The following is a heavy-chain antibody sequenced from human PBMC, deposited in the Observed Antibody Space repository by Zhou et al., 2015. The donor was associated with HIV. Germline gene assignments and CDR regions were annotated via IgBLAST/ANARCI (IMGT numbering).Heavy chain of an antibody. Sequence: QVHLVQSGTEMKKPRASVKVSCKTSGYTFTSYGIAWVRQAPGQGLEWVGRINTYYNKINYAQKFLGRITMTTDTSTGTTYMELRSLRSDDTAVYYCASNSRYPTQDAFDIWGQGTMVTVSS. J-gene: IGHJ3*02. V-gene: IGHV1-18*01. CDR1: GYTFTSYG. CDR3: ASNSRYPTQDAFDI. D-gene: IGHD2-2*02. CDR2: INTYYNKI.